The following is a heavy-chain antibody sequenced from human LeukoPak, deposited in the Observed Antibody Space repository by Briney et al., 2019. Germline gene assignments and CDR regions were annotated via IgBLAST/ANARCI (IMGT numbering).Heavy chain of an antibody. J-gene: IGHJ4*02. CDR3: ARGSLVGNWNYPHY. CDR1: GYTFTSYD. V-gene: IGHV1-8*01. D-gene: IGHD1-7*01. Sequence: ASVKVSCKASGYTFTSYDINWVRQATGQGLEWMGWMNPNSGNTGYAQKFQGRVTMTRNTSISTAYMELSSLRSEDTAVYYCARGSLVGNWNYPHYWGQGTLVTVSS. CDR2: MNPNSGNT.